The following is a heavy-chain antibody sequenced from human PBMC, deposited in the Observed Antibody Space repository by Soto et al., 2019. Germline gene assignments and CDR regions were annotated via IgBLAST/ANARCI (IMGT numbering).Heavy chain of an antibody. V-gene: IGHV4-59*12. Sequence: TETLSLTCTVSVYSISDYSWSWVRPPPGKGLEWIGYIYYTGSTNYSPSFQGQVTISADKSISTAYLQWSGLKASDTAMYYCARWIAARAPIPELVDYWGQGTLVTVS. D-gene: IGHD6-6*01. CDR2: IYYTGST. CDR3: ARWIAARAPIPELVDY. J-gene: IGHJ4*02. CDR1: VYSISDYS.